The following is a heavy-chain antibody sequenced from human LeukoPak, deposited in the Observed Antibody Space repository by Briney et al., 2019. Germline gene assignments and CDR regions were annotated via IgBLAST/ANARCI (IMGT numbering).Heavy chain of an antibody. CDR3: ARGTGEFDY. D-gene: IGHD3-10*01. CDR2: IYYGGST. CDR1: GGSISSYY. J-gene: IGHJ4*02. Sequence: SETLSLTCTVSGGSISSYYWSWIRQPPGKGLEWIGYIYYGGSTNYNPSLKSRVTISVDTSKNQFSLKLSSVTAADTAVYYCARGTGEFDYWGQGTLVTVSS. V-gene: IGHV4-59*01.